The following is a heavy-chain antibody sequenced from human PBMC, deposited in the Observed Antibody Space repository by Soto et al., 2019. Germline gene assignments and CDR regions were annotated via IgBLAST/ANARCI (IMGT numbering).Heavy chain of an antibody. CDR3: ASGRYDASGYFDY. Sequence: SVKVSCKASGGTFSSYAISWVRQAPGQALEGMGWITPFNGNTKCAQKFQDRDTFTGDTSLNTAYMELSSLRSDDTAMFYCASGRYDASGYFDYWGQGTLVTVSS. D-gene: IGHD3-22*01. V-gene: IGHV1-45*02. CDR1: GGTFSSYA. CDR2: ITPFNGNT. J-gene: IGHJ4*02.